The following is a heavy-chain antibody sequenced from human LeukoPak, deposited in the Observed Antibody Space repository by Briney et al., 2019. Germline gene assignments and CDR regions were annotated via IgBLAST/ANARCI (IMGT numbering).Heavy chain of an antibody. Sequence: SETLSLTCTVSGGSISSYYWNWIRQPPGKGLEWIGYIYNSGSTNNNPSLKSRVTISVDTSKNQFSLKLSSVTAADTAVYYCARDSMITFGGTHYMDVWGKGTTVTVSS. CDR2: IYNSGST. CDR3: ARDSMITFGGTHYMDV. V-gene: IGHV4-59*12. CDR1: GGSISSYY. D-gene: IGHD3-16*01. J-gene: IGHJ6*03.